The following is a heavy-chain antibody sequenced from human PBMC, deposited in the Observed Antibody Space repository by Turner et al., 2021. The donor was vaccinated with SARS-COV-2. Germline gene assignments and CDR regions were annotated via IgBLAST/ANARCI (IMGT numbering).Heavy chain of an antibody. CDR1: GFTFSSYG. CDR2: ISYDGSNK. J-gene: IGHJ6*02. Sequence: QVQLVESGGGVVQPGRSLRLSCAASGFTFSSYGMHWVRQAPGRGLEWVAVISYDGSNKYYADSVKGRFTISRDNSKNTLYLQMNSLRAEDTAMYYCARDVTMTQWLVPSYGMDVWGQGTTVTVSS. V-gene: IGHV3-30*03. CDR3: ARDVTMTQWLVPSYGMDV. D-gene: IGHD6-19*01.